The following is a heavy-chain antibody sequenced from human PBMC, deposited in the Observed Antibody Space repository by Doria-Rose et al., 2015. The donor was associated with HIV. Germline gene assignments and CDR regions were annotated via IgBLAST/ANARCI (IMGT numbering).Heavy chain of an antibody. V-gene: IGHV3-43D*03. CDR3: VEDVGLGIVGVNGFDI. J-gene: IGHJ3*02. CDR1: GFTLDDYT. Sequence: VQLVQSGGIVVQPGGSLRLSCAASGFTLDDYTMHWVRQAPGKGLEWVSLISWNGATSYYADSVKGRSTISRDTSKNSLYLQMDSLRPEDTALYYCVEDVGLGIVGVNGFDIWGQGTRVTVSS. CDR2: ISWNGATS. D-gene: IGHD1-26*01.